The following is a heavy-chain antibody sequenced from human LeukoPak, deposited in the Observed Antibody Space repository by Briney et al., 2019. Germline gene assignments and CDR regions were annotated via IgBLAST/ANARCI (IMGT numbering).Heavy chain of an antibody. J-gene: IGHJ4*02. D-gene: IGHD5-24*01. V-gene: IGHV3-30-3*01. CDR1: GFTFSSYA. Sequence: GGSLRLSCTASGFTFSSYAMHWVRQAPGKGLEWVAVISYDGSNKDYVDSAKGRFTISRDNSKNTLYLQMNSLRAEDTAVYYCAKTHGDGYNPGDYWGQGTLVTVSS. CDR3: AKTHGDGYNPGDY. CDR2: ISYDGSNK.